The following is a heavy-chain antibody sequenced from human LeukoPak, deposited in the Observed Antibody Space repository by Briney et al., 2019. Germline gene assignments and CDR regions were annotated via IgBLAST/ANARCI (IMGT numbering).Heavy chain of an antibody. D-gene: IGHD6-13*01. CDR2: ISYDGSNK. CDR3: ARVSIAAAGTPDAFDI. CDR1: EFTFSNYA. J-gene: IGHJ3*02. Sequence: PGGSLRLSCAASEFTFSNYAMYWVRQAPGKGLEWVAVISYDGSNKYYADSVKGRFTISRDNSKNTLYLQMNSLRAEDTAVYYCARVSIAAAGTPDAFDIWGQGTMVTVSS. V-gene: IGHV3-30-3*01.